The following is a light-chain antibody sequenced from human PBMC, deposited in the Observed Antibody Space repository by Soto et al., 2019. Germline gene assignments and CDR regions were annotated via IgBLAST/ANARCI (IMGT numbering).Light chain of an antibody. CDR3: QQRSNWPIT. Sequence: EIVLTQSPATLSLSPGGRATLSCSASQSVSSYLAWYQQKPGQAPRLLIYGASNRATGIPDRFSGSGSGTDFTLTISSLEPEDFAVYYCQQRSNWPITFGQGTRLEIK. J-gene: IGKJ5*01. V-gene: IGKV3-11*01. CDR1: QSVSSY. CDR2: GAS.